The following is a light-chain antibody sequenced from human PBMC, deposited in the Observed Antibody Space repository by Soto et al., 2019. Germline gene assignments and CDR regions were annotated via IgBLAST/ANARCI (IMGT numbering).Light chain of an antibody. CDR3: QQCNDWPHT. J-gene: IGKJ2*01. CDR1: QSVSSS. CDR2: GAS. V-gene: IGKV3-15*01. Sequence: EIVMTQSPATLSVSPGERATLSCRASQSVSSSFAWYQQKPGQAPRLLIYGASTRATGIPARFSGRGSGTEFTLTISSLQSEDCAVYYCQQCNDWPHTFGQGTKLEIK.